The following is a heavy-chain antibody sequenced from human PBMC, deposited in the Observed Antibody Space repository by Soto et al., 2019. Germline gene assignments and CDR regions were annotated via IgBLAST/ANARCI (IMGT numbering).Heavy chain of an antibody. Sequence: GGSLRLSCAASGFTFSSYGMHWVRQAPGKGLEWVAVISYDGSNKYYADSVKGRFTISRDNSKNTLYLQMNSLRAEDTAVYYCAKETIPDYSGYDREGYWAQGTLDTVSA. D-gene: IGHD5-12*01. CDR2: ISYDGSNK. V-gene: IGHV3-30*18. CDR3: AKETIPDYSGYDREGY. CDR1: GFTFSSYG. J-gene: IGHJ1*01.